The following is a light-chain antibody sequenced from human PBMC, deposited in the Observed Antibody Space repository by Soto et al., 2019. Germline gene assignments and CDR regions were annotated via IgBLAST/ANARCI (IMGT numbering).Light chain of an antibody. CDR3: QQRSNWPWT. CDR2: DAS. V-gene: IGKV3-11*01. Sequence: EIVMTQSPASLSVSPGESATLSCRASQSVSSYLAWYQQKPGQAPRLLIYDASNRATGIPARFSGSGSGTDFTLTISSLEPEDFAVYYCQQRSNWPWTCGQGTKVDI. J-gene: IGKJ1*01. CDR1: QSVSSY.